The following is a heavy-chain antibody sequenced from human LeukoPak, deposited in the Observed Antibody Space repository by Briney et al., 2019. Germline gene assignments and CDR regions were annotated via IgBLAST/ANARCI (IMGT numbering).Heavy chain of an antibody. J-gene: IGHJ4*02. CDR2: INHSGST. CDR3: ARGPRVLLWFGELPNSYYFDY. D-gene: IGHD3-10*01. Sequence: SETLSLTCAVYGGSFSGYYWSWLRQPPGKGLVWIGEINHSGSTNYNPSLKSRGTISVDTSKNQFSLKLSSVTAADTAVYYCARGPRVLLWFGELPNSYYFDYWGQGTLVTVSS. V-gene: IGHV4-34*01. CDR1: GGSFSGYY.